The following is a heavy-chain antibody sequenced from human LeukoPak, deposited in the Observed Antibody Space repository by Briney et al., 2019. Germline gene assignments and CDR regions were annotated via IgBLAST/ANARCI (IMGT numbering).Heavy chain of an antibody. CDR3: ARGKYYFDY. J-gene: IGHJ4*02. CDR2: ISSSSSDI. Sequence: GGSLILSCAASGFTFSSYSMNWVRQAPGKGMEWVSSISSSSSDIYYADSVKGRFTISRDNAKNSLYLHMNSLRAEDTAVYYCARGKYYFDYWGQGTLVTVSS. CDR1: GFTFSSYS. V-gene: IGHV3-21*01.